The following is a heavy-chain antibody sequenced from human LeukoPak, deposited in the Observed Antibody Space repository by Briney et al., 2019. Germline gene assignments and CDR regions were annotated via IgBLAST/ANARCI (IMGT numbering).Heavy chain of an antibody. CDR1: GFTFGDYA. V-gene: IGHV3-7*01. Sequence: PGGSLRLSCTASGFTFGDYATSWFRQAPGKGLEWVANIKEETYYVDSVKGRFTISRDNPKNSLYLQMNSLRAEDTAVYYCARSIEDAWTLDIWGQGTMVTVSS. D-gene: IGHD1-26*01. CDR2: IKEET. CDR3: ARSIEDAWTLDI. J-gene: IGHJ3*02.